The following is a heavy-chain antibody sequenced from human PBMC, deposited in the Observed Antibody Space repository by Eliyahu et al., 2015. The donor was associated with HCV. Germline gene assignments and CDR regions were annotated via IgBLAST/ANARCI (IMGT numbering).Heavy chain of an antibody. CDR2: INQDGSER. CDR3: ARHGIVGATCEY. CDR1: XFPFTNYW. V-gene: IGHV3-7*01. Sequence: EVQLVESGGGLVQPGGXXRLSXVVXXFPFTNYWMTXVRQAPGKGLEWVATINQDGSERYFVDSVDGRFTISRDNSKNSLYLQMNSLRVEDMAVYYCARHGIVGATCEYWGQGTVVTVSS. J-gene: IGHJ4*02. D-gene: IGHD1-26*01.